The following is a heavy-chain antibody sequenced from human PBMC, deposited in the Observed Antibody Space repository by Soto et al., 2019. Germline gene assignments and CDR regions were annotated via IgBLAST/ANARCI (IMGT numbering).Heavy chain of an antibody. CDR1: GYTFTSYA. D-gene: IGHD4-17*01. CDR3: ARDHYGDNSDFDY. Sequence: ASVKVSCKASGYTFTSYAMHWVRQAPGQRLEWMGWINTGNGNTKYSQKFQGRVTITRDTSASTAYMELSSLRSEDTPVYYCARDHYGDNSDFDYWGQGTLVTVSS. J-gene: IGHJ4*02. CDR2: INTGNGNT. V-gene: IGHV1-3*04.